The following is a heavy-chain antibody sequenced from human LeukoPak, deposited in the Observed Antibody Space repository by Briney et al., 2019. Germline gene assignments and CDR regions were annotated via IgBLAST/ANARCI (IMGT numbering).Heavy chain of an antibody. Sequence: QAPGQXXXXXXXXNPNSGGTNYAQKFQGRVTMTRDTSISTAYMELSRLRSDDTAVYYCARDLSGWAGFSEYFQHWGQGTLVTVSS. CDR2: XNPNSGGT. V-gene: IGHV1-2*02. D-gene: IGHD6-25*01. CDR3: ARDLSGWAGFSEYFQH. J-gene: IGHJ1*01.